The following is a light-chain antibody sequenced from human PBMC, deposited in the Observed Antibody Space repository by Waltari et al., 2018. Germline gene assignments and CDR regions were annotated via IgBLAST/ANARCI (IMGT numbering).Light chain of an antibody. CDR1: KVGDKY. CDR2: QDT. Sequence: SYELPQPPSVSVSPGQTASITCSGDKVGDKYACWYQQKPGQSPVVVLYQDTKRPSGIPERFSGSNSGNTATLTISGTQAMDEADYYCQAWDSSTYHVVFGGGTKLTVL. J-gene: IGLJ2*01. V-gene: IGLV3-1*01. CDR3: QAWDSSTYHVV.